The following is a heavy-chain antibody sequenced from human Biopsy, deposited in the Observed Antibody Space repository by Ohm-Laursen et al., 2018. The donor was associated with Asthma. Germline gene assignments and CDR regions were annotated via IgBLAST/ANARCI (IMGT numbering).Heavy chain of an antibody. V-gene: IGHV3-23*01. CDR2: ISGSGDTT. CDR1: GFTFRTYD. CDR3: ARVKRITLMTLGPTPKSYFDY. J-gene: IGHJ4*01. Sequence: LSLTCAASGFTFRTYDMTWVRQAPGQGLEWISTISGSGDTTYYADSVKGRFTISRENSKNTLYVQLNSLSAEDTAVYFCARVKRITLMTLGPTPKSYFDYWGHRSLVTVSS. D-gene: IGHD3-22*01.